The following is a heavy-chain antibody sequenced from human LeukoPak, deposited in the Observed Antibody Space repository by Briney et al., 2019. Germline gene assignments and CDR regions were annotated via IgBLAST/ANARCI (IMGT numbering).Heavy chain of an antibody. CDR2: IYYSGST. D-gene: IGHD6-13*01. J-gene: IGHJ4*02. CDR1: GASISNYY. V-gene: IGHV4-59*08. CDR3: ARHDSSTWSSFDY. Sequence: SETLSLTCTVSGASISNYYWSWIRQPPGKGLEWIGYIYYSGSTNYNPSLKSRATISVDTSKNQFSLKLSSVTAADTAVYYCARHDSSTWSSFDYWGQGTLVTVSS.